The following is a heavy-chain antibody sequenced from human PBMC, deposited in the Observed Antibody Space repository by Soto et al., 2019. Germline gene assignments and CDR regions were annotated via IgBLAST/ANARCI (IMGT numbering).Heavy chain of an antibody. V-gene: IGHV3-23*01. Sequence: GGSLRLSCVASGFTFSTYAMNWVRQAPGKGPEWVSTISGSGGSTYYADSVKGRFTISRDNSKNTVYLQMKSLRAEDTAVYYCARLGGFYQAFDSWGQGTLVTVSS. CDR1: GFTFSTYA. CDR2: ISGSGGST. CDR3: ARLGGFYQAFDS. J-gene: IGHJ4*02. D-gene: IGHD3-22*01.